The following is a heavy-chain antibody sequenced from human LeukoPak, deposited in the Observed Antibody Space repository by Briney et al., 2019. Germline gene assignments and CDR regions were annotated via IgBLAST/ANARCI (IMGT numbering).Heavy chain of an antibody. J-gene: IGHJ3*02. Sequence: GGSLRLSCAASGFTFSSYAMSWVRQAPGKGLEWVSAISGSGGSTYYADSVKGRFTISRDNSKNTLYLQMNSLRAEDTAVYYCAKDLPGYCSSTSCPSRAFDIWGQGTMVTVSS. CDR1: GFTFSSYA. CDR3: AKDLPGYCSSTSCPSRAFDI. CDR2: ISGSGGST. V-gene: IGHV3-23*01. D-gene: IGHD2-2*01.